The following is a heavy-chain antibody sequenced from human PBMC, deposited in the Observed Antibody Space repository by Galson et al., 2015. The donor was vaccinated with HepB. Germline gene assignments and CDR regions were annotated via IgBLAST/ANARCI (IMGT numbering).Heavy chain of an antibody. J-gene: IGHJ6*02. CDR2: IRSKANSYAT. D-gene: IGHD5-24*01. CDR1: GFTFSGSA. CDR3: TRSGRDGHNFHYYYGMDV. Sequence: SLRLSCAASGFTFSGSAMHWVRQASGKGLEWVGRIRSKANSYATAYAASVKGRFTISRDDSKNTAYLQMNSLKTEDTAVYYCTRSGRDGHNFHYYYGMDVWGQGTTVTVSS. V-gene: IGHV3-73*01.